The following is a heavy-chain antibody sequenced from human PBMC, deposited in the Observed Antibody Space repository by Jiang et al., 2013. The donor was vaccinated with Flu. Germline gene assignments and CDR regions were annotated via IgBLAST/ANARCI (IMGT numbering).Heavy chain of an antibody. CDR2: INHSGST. V-gene: IGHV4-34*01. Sequence: LLKPSETLSLTCAVYGGSFSGYYWSWIRQPPGKGLEWIGEINHSGSTNYNPSLKSRVTISVDTSKNQFSLKLSSVTAADTAVYYCARGSMRKGSYYGSGSYNYYYYGMDVWGQGTTVTVSS. D-gene: IGHD3-10*01. J-gene: IGHJ6*02. CDR3: ARGSMRKGSYYGSGSYNYYYYGMDV. CDR1: GGSFSGYY.